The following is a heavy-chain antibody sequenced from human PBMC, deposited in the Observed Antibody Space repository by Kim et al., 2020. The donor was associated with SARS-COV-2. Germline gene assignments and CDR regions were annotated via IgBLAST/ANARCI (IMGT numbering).Heavy chain of an antibody. D-gene: IGHD2-8*01. CDR3: ATPFSNGDYRF. V-gene: IGHV3-7*01. J-gene: IGHJ4*02. CDR1: GFSLSDHW. Sequence: GGSLRLSCVASGFSLSDHWMSWVRQAPGKGPEWVANINRDGNEKHYVDSVKGRFTISRDNTKNSLYLQMNSLRAEDTALYYCATPFSNGDYRFWGQGTLVTVSS. CDR2: INRDGNEK.